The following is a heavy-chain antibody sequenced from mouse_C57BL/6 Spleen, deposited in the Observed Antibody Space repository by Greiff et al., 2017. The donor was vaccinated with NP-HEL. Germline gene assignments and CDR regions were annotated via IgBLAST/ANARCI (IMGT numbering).Heavy chain of an antibody. J-gene: IGHJ1*03. Sequence: VQLQQPGTELVKPGASVKLSCKASGYTFTSYWMHWVKQRPGQGLEWIGNINPSNGGTNYNEKFKGKATLTADKSSSTAYMELRSLTSEDSAVYFCARSQYYGSSDWYFDVWGTGTTVTVSS. V-gene: IGHV1-53*01. D-gene: IGHD1-1*01. CDR2: INPSNGGT. CDR3: ARSQYYGSSDWYFDV. CDR1: GYTFTSYW.